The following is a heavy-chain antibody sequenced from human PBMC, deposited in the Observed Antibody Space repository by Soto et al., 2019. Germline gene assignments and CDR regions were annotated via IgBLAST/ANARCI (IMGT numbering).Heavy chain of an antibody. D-gene: IGHD3-22*01. CDR2: ISYSGST. J-gene: IGHJ4*02. V-gene: IGHV4-59*08. CDR3: ARQDTSGYAFDY. Sequence: SETLSLTCTVSGGSISSFDWNWIRQSPGKGLEWIGYISYSGSTNYKPSLKSRVTISVDTSKNQFSLKLSSVTAADTAVYYCARQDTSGYAFDYWGQGTLVTVSS. CDR1: GGSISSFD.